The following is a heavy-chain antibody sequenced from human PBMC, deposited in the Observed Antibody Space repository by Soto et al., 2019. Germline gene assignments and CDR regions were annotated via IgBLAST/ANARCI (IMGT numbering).Heavy chain of an antibody. D-gene: IGHD2-15*01. CDR2: MNPYTGET. V-gene: IGHV1-8*01. J-gene: IGHJ4*02. Sequence: QVQLVQSGAEVRKPGASVRVSCKASGYTFDAFDIHWVRQATGQGLELMGWMNPYTGETAYTQTFRGRVSMTRDTSVSTAYMELPSLASEDSARYFCVRQAGGASTPGDDYWGQGTLVTVSS. CDR1: GYTFDAFD. CDR3: VRQAGGASTPGDDY.